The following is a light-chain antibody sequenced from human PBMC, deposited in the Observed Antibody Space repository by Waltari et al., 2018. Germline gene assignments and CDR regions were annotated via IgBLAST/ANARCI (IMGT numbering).Light chain of an antibody. CDR1: QSVSSSS. J-gene: IGKJ1*01. Sequence: EIVLTQSPGTLSLSPGERATLSCRAPQSVSSSSLAWYQLRPRQAPRLLVFGASSRATGIPDRFNGSGSGTDFTLTISRLEPEDFALYYCQQYGSSPPASFGPGTKVELK. V-gene: IGKV3-20*01. CDR2: GAS. CDR3: QQYGSSPPAS.